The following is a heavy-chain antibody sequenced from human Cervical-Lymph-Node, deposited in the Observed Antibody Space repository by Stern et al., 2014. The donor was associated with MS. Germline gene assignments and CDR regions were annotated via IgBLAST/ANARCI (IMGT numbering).Heavy chain of an antibody. V-gene: IGHV3-30-3*01. CDR3: STGDPIVVVVTSTPVDDNSSGS. CDR2: ISYDGNNK. D-gene: IGHD2-15*01. J-gene: IGHJ4*02. Sequence: VQLVESGGGVVQPGRSLRLSCAASGFPFNTYNMHWVRQAPGRGLEWVASISYDGNNKYYADSVKGRFTISRDSSKNTLLLQMNSLRAEDTAVYYCSTGDPIVVVVTSTPVDDNSSGSGGQGTLVTVSS. CDR1: GFPFNTYN.